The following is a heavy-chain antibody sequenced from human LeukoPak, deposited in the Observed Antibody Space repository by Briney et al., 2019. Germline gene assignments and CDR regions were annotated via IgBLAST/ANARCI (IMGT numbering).Heavy chain of an antibody. Sequence: GGSLRLSCAVSGFTFSHAWMSWVRQAPGKGLEWVGRIKSKTDDETTDYAAPVKGRFTISRDDSKDTLYLQMNSLKTEDTAVYYCTTVRGYTSAWPLDYWGQGILVTVSS. CDR2: IKSKTDDETT. D-gene: IGHD6-19*01. J-gene: IGHJ4*02. CDR3: TTVRGYTSAWPLDY. CDR1: GFTFSHAW. V-gene: IGHV3-15*01.